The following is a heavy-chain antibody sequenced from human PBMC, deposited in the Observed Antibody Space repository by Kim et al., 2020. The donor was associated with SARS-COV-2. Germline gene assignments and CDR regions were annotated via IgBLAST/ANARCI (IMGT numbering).Heavy chain of an antibody. D-gene: IGHD6-19*01. V-gene: IGHV3-30*03. J-gene: IGHJ4*02. Sequence: GGSLRLSCAGSGFTFGSAHMHWVRQAPGKGLEWVALISADESNKDYVDSVKGRFTVSRDNSQNTLFLQIDSLRAEDTAVYYCAREGHSSGRAWSFDYWGQGALVTVSS. CDR2: ISADESNK. CDR3: AREGHSSGRAWSFDY. CDR1: GFTFGSAH.